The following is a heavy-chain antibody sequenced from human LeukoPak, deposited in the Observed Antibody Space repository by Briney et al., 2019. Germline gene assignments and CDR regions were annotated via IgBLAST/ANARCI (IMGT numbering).Heavy chain of an antibody. CDR2: INPNSGGT. J-gene: IGHJ4*02. CDR1: GYTFTSYA. CDR3: ARGPDYDFWSGYSGYDY. Sequence: ASVKVSCKASGYTFTSYAMNWVRQAPGQGLEWMGWINPNSGGTNYAQKFQGRVTMTRDTSISTAYMELSRLRSDDTAVYYCARGPDYDFWSGYSGYDYWGQGTLVTVSS. V-gene: IGHV1-2*02. D-gene: IGHD3-3*01.